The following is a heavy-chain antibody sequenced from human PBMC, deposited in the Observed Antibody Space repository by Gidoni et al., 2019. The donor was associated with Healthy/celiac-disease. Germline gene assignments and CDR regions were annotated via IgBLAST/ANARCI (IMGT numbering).Heavy chain of an antibody. D-gene: IGHD2-2*01. Sequence: QVQLVQSGAEVKKPGASVKVSCKASGYTFTSYGISWVRQAPGQGLEWMGWISGYNGNTNYAQKLQGRDTMTTDTSTSTAYMELRSLRSDDTAVYYCARAPYIVVVPAGWFDPWGQGTLVTVSS. J-gene: IGHJ5*02. V-gene: IGHV1-18*01. CDR1: GYTFTSYG. CDR3: ARAPYIVVVPAGWFDP. CDR2: ISGYNGNT.